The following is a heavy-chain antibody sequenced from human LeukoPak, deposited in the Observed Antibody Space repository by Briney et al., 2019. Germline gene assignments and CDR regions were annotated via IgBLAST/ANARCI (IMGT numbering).Heavy chain of an antibody. Sequence: PSQTLSLTCTVSGGSISSGGYYWSWIRQHPGKGLEWIGYIYYSGSTYYNPSLKGRVTISVDTSKNQFSLKLSSVTAADTAVYYCARVAMVRGVLLDYWGQGTLVTVSS. CDR1: GGSISSGGYY. CDR3: ARVAMVRGVLLDY. CDR2: IYYSGST. V-gene: IGHV4-31*03. J-gene: IGHJ4*02. D-gene: IGHD3-10*01.